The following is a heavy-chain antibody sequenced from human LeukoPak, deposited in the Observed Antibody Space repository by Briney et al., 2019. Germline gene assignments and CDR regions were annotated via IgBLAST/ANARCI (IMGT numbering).Heavy chain of an antibody. D-gene: IGHD6-19*01. Sequence: GGSLRLSCAASGLTFSSYGMHWVRQAPGKGLEWVAVISYDGSNKYYADSVKGRFTISRDNSKNTLYLQMNSLRAEDTAVYYCAKDSSGWLGYWGQGTLVTVSS. CDR2: ISYDGSNK. CDR3: AKDSSGWLGY. V-gene: IGHV3-30*18. J-gene: IGHJ4*02. CDR1: GLTFSSYG.